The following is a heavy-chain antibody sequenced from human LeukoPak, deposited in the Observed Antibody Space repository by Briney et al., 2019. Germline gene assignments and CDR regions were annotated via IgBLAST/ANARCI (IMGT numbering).Heavy chain of an antibody. CDR2: INSDESRT. D-gene: IGHD4-17*01. J-gene: IGHJ5*02. CDR1: GFTFSSYW. V-gene: IGHV3-74*01. Sequence: GGSLGLSCAASGFTFSSYWMHWVRQPPGKGLVWVSRINSDESRTNYADSVKGRFTISRDNAKNTLYLQMNSLRAEDTAVYYCARARGLGYGDDVRWFDPWGQGTLVTVSS. CDR3: ARARGLGYGDDVRWFDP.